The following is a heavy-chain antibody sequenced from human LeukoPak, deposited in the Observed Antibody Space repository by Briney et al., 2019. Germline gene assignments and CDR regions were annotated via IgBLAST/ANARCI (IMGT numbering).Heavy chain of an antibody. J-gene: IGHJ4*02. D-gene: IGHD3-9*01. CDR2: ISKNGKTI. CDR1: GFTFSDYY. Sequence: GGSLRLSCAASGFTFSDYYMSWIRQAPGKGLEWLSYISKNGKTIYYADSVKGRFTISRDNAKKSVYLQMNSLRAEDTAVYYCANGKKTYDKKAPPDYWGQGTLVTVSS. CDR3: ANGKKTYDKKAPPDY. V-gene: IGHV3-11*01.